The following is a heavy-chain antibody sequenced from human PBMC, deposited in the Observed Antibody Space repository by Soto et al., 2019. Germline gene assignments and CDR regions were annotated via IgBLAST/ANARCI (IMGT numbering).Heavy chain of an antibody. CDR3: AKAYYDFWSGYYSDY. CDR1: GFTFSSYA. V-gene: IGHV3-23*01. CDR2: ISGSGGST. J-gene: IGHJ4*02. Sequence: GGSLRLSCAASGFTFSSYAMSWVRQAPGKGLEWVSAISGSGGSTYYADSVKGRFTISRDNSKNTLYLQMNSLRAEDTAVYYCAKAYYDFWSGYYSDYWGQGTLVTVSS. D-gene: IGHD3-3*01.